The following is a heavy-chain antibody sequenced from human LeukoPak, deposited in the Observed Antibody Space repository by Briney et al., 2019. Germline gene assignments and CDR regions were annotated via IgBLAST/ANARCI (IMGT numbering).Heavy chain of an antibody. V-gene: IGHV3-11*04. Sequence: PGGSLRLSCAASGFTFSDYYMSWIRQAPGKGLEWGSYISSSGSTIYYADSVKGRFTISRDNAKNSLYLQMNSLRAEDTAVYYCARSPRYYDSSGFEYFQHWGQGTLVTVSS. J-gene: IGHJ1*01. D-gene: IGHD3-22*01. CDR2: ISSSGSTI. CDR3: ARSPRYYDSSGFEYFQH. CDR1: GFTFSDYY.